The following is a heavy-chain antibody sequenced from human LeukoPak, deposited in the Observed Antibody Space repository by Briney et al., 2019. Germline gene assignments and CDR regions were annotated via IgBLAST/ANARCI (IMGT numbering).Heavy chain of an antibody. V-gene: IGHV4-4*02. D-gene: IGHD1-7*01. CDR3: ARDRGGSDWNYHFDY. Sequence: SETLSLTCAVSGGSISSSNWWSWVRQPPGKGLEWIGEIYHSGSTNYNPSLKSRVTISVDKSKNQFSLKLSSVTAADTAVYYCARDRGGSDWNYHFDYWGQGTLVTVSS. CDR1: GGSISSSNW. CDR2: IYHSGST. J-gene: IGHJ4*02.